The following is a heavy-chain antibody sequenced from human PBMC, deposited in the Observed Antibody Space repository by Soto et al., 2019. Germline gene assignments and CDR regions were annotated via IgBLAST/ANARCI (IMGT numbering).Heavy chain of an antibody. CDR2: IYSGGST. V-gene: IGHV3-53*01. CDR3: ARDGRYYYDSSGFDY. D-gene: IGHD3-22*01. Sequence: GGSLRLSCAASGFTVSSNYMSWVRQAPGKGLEWVSVIYSGGSTYYADSVKGRFTISRDNSKNTLYLQMNSLRAEDTAVYYCARDGRYYYDSSGFDYWGQGPLVTVSS. CDR1: GFTVSSNY. J-gene: IGHJ4*02.